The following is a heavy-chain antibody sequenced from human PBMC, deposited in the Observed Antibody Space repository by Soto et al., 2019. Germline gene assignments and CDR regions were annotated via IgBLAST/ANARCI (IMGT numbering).Heavy chain of an antibody. J-gene: IGHJ6*02. CDR1: GFTVSSNY. CDR2: IYSGGST. V-gene: IGHV3-66*01. Sequence: EVQLVESGGGLVQPGGSLRLSCAASGFTVSSNYMSWVRQAPGKGLEWVSVIYSGGSTYNADSVKGRFTISRDNSKNTLYLQMNSLRAEDTAVYYCARDRIPTGMDVWGQGTTVTVSS. CDR3: ARDRIPTGMDV.